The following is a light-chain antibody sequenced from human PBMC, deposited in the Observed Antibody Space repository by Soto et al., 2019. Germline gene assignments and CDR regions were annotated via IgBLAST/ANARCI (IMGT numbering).Light chain of an antibody. CDR1: SSDVGGYNY. CDR2: DVN. Sequence: QFALTQPRSVSGSPGQSVTISCTGTSSDVGGYNYVSWYQQHPGKAPKLMIYDVNKRPSGVPDRFSGSKSGNTASLTISGLQAEDEADYYCCSYAGSYTLVFGTGTKV. CDR3: CSYAGSYTLV. J-gene: IGLJ1*01. V-gene: IGLV2-11*01.